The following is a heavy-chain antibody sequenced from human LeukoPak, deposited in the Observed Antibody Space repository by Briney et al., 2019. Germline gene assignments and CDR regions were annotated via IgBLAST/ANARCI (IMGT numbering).Heavy chain of an antibody. D-gene: IGHD3-10*01. CDR3: ARGAHYYGSGS. Sequence: GGSLRLSCAASGFTFSSYWMSWVRQAPGKGLEWVGNIKQDGSEKYYVDSVKRRFTSSRDNGKISLYLQMNSLRAEDTAVYYCARGAHYYGSGSWGQGTLVTVSS. J-gene: IGHJ4*02. CDR1: GFTFSSYW. V-gene: IGHV3-7*01. CDR2: IKQDGSEK.